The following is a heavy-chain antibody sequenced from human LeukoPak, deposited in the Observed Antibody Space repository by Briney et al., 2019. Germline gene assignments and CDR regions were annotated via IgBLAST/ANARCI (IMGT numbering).Heavy chain of an antibody. D-gene: IGHD6-19*01. V-gene: IGHV3-7*01. CDR3: AREPFYSSGYDPIDY. CDR1: GFIFSTCW. CDR2: IKQDGSEK. J-gene: IGHJ4*02. Sequence: GGSLRLSCAASGFIFSTCWMSWVRQAPGKGLEWVANIKQDGSEKYYVDSVKGRFTISRDNAKNSLYLQMNTLRAEDTALYYCAREPFYSSGYDPIDYWGQGTLVTVSS.